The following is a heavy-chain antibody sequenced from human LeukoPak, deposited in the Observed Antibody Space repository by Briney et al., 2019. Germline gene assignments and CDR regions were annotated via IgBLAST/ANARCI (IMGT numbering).Heavy chain of an antibody. Sequence: PGGSLRLSCAASGFTFSSYGMHWVRQAPGKGLEWVAVIWYDGSNKHYADSVKGRFTISRDNSKNTLYLQMNSLRAEDTAVYYCAKSYYDSTALGYWGQGTLVTVSS. CDR2: IWYDGSNK. V-gene: IGHV3-33*06. D-gene: IGHD3-22*01. CDR3: AKSYYDSTALGY. J-gene: IGHJ4*02. CDR1: GFTFSSYG.